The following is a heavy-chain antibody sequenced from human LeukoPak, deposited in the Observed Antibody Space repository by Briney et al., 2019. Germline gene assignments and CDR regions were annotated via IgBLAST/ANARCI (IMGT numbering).Heavy chain of an antibody. CDR3: ARDYGSRGSSSYPFDN. CDR2: IDESGGSI. V-gene: IGHV3-23*01. D-gene: IGHD3-10*01. CDR1: GFTFSSDA. Sequence: GGSLRLSCAAAGFTFSSDAMSWVRQAPGKGLEWVSGIDESGGSIYYADSVKGRFTISRDNSKNTLDLQMNSLRAEDTAVYYCARDYGSRGSSSYPFDNWSQGTLVTVSP. J-gene: IGHJ4*02.